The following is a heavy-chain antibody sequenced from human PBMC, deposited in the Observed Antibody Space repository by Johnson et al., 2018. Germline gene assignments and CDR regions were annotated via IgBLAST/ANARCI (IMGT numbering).Heavy chain of an antibody. CDR1: GFTFADYA. CDR3: ANDMKGAYHDAFDS. J-gene: IGHJ3*02. Sequence: VQSGRSLRRSCAASGFTFADYAMHWVRHAPGQGLEWGSGVIWNRGSIGYAASVTGRFPISRDNAKNSLSLQMNRLRAADTALYYCANDMKGAYHDAFDSWAQGIRGTVSS. CDR2: VIWNRGSI. D-gene: IGHD2-2*01. V-gene: IGHV3-9*01.